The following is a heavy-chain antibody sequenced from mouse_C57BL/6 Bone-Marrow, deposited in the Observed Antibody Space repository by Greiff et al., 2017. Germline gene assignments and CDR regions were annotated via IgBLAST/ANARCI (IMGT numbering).Heavy chain of an antibody. J-gene: IGHJ4*01. CDR2: IRNKANNHAT. CDR3: TGDDPYYVGSNAPVDY. V-gene: IGHV6-6*01. D-gene: IGHD1-1*01. Sequence: EVKVVESGGGLVQPGGSMKLSCAASGFTFSDAWMDWVRQSPEKGLEWVAEIRNKANNHATYYAESVKGRFTISRADSKSSVYLHMDRLRAEDTGIYYCTGDDPYYVGSNAPVDYWGQGTSVTVSS. CDR1: GFTFSDAW.